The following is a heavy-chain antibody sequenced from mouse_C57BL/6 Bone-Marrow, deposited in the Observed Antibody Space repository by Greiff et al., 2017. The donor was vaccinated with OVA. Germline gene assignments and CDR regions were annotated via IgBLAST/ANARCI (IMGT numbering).Heavy chain of an antibody. Sequence: VTLVESGAELAKPGASVKLSCKASGYTFTSYWMHWVQQRPGQGLAWIGYITPRSGYTKYNQKFKDKATLTADKSSSTAYMQLNRLTYEDSAVYYCAREVLTGRTWGYFEDWGTGTTVTVSS. CDR2: ITPRSGYT. V-gene: IGHV1-7*01. CDR1: GYTFTSYW. D-gene: IGHD4-1*01. J-gene: IGHJ1*03. CDR3: AREVLTGRTWGYFED.